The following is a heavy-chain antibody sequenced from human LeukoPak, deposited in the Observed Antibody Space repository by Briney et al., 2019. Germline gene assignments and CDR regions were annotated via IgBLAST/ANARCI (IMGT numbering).Heavy chain of an antibody. Sequence: PGGSLRLSCAASGFTVSSNYMSWVRQAPGKGLEWVSIIYSGGSAYYADSLKDRFTISRDNSENTVYLQINSLRVEDTAVYYCARVDQQGAFDIWGQGTMVTVSS. J-gene: IGHJ3*02. CDR2: IYSGGSA. V-gene: IGHV3-66*01. CDR1: GFTVSSNY. CDR3: ARVDQQGAFDI. D-gene: IGHD2-2*01.